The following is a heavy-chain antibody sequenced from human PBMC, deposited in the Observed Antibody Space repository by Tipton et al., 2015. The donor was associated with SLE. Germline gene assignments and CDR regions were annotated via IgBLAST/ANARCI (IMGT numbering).Heavy chain of an antibody. CDR2: IYYSGST. Sequence: TLSLTCTVSGASISSYYWSWIRQPPGKGLEWIGYIYYSGSTIHNPSLKSRVTMSVDTSKNQFSLKLSSVTAADTAVYYCARGIAVAGPFDYWGQGTLVTVSS. CDR1: GASISSYY. CDR3: ARGIAVAGPFDY. J-gene: IGHJ4*02. D-gene: IGHD6-19*01. V-gene: IGHV4-59*12.